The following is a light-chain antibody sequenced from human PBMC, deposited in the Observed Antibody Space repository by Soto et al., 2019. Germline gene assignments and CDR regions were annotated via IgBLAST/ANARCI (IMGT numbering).Light chain of an antibody. CDR3: QVWDSSSDPL. J-gene: IGLJ2*01. Sequence: SYELTQPPSVSVAPGKTARITCGGNNIGSKSVHWYQQTPGQAPVLVIYYDSDRPSGIPERFSGSNSGNTATLTISRVEAGDEADYYCQVWDSSSDPLFGGGTKVTVL. V-gene: IGLV3-21*04. CDR1: NIGSKS. CDR2: YDS.